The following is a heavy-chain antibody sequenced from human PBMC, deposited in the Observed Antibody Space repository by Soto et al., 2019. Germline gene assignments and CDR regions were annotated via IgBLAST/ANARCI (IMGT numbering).Heavy chain of an antibody. D-gene: IGHD1-1*01. CDR2: ISYDGSNK. J-gene: IGHJ5*02. CDR3: ARESGTDWFDP. Sequence: GGSLRLSCAASGFTFSSYAMHWVRQAPGKGLEWVAVISYDGSNKYYADSVKGRFTISRDNSKNTLYLQMNSLRAEDTAVYYCARESGTDWFDPWGQGTLVTVSS. CDR1: GFTFSSYA. V-gene: IGHV3-30-3*01.